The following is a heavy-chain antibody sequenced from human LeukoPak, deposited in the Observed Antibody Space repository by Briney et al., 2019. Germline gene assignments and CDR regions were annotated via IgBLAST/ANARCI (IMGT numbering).Heavy chain of an antibody. J-gene: IGHJ4*02. D-gene: IGHD6-6*01. CDR1: GFTFSSCA. V-gene: IGHV3-30*01. CDR2: ISYDGSNK. CDR3: ARDRDSSSSFFDY. Sequence: GGSLRLSCAASGFTFSSCAMHWVRQAPGKGLEWVAVISYDGSNKYYADSVKGRFTISRDNSKNTLYLQMNSLRAEDTAVYYCARDRDSSSSFFDYWGQGTLVTVSS.